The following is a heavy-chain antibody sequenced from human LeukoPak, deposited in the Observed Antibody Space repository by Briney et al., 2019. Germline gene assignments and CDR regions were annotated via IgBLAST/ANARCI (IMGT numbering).Heavy chain of an antibody. CDR2: INPSGGST. CDR1: GYTFTSYY. V-gene: IGHV1-46*01. J-gene: IGHJ4*02. Sequence: ASVKVSCKASGYTFTSYYMHWVRQAPEQGLEWMGIINPSGGSTSYAQKFQGRVTMTRDTSTSTVYMELSSLRSEDTAVYYCARVDFPQLVTDYWGQGTLVTVSS. CDR3: ARVDFPQLVTDY. D-gene: IGHD6-13*01.